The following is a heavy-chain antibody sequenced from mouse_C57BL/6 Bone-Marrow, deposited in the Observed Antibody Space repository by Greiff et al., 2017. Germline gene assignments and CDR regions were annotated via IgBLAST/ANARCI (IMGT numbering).Heavy chain of an antibody. CDR3: SNFYFDY. Sequence: VQLQQPGAELVMPGASVKLSCKASGYTFTSYWMHWVKQRPGQGLEWIGEIDPSDGYTNYKQKFKGKSTLTVDKSSSTAYMQLSSLTSEDSAVSFCSNFYFDYWGQGPTLTVSS. CDR2: IDPSDGYT. CDR1: GYTFTSYW. J-gene: IGHJ2*01. V-gene: IGHV1-69*01.